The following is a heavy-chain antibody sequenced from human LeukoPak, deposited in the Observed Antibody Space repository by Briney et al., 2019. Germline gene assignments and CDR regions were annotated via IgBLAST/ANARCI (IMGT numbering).Heavy chain of an antibody. CDR2: IGARDSRT. CDR3: AKGLYDYALDV. V-gene: IGHV3-23*01. CDR1: GFTFSSCA. Sequence: PGGSLRLSCAASGFTFSSCAMSWVRQAPGKGLDWVALIGARDSRTYYADPVKGRFTISRDNFKNTLCLQMNSLRAEDTAIYYCAKGLYDYALDVWGQGTAVTVSS. J-gene: IGHJ6*02.